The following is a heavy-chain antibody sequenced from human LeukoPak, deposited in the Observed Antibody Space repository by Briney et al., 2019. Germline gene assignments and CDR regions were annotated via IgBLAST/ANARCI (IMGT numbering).Heavy chain of an antibody. J-gene: IGHJ4*02. V-gene: IGHV3-15*07. CDR3: ATGFGY. CDR2: IKNKNDGGTT. Sequence: GGSLRLSCVASGLSFSDAWMNWVRQAPGKGPEWVGRIKNKNDGGTTDYAAPVKGRFIISRDDSKNTLFLQMNSLKVEDTAKYHCATGFGYWGQGTLVIVSS. CDR1: GLSFSDAW.